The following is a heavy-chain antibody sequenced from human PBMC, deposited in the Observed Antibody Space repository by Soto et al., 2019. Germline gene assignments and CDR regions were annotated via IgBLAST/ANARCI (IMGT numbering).Heavy chain of an antibody. D-gene: IGHD3-22*01. CDR2: INPSGGST. J-gene: IGHJ3*02. Sequence: ASVKVSCKASGYTFTSYYMHWVRQAPGQGLEWMGIINPSGGSTSYAQKFQGRVTMTRDTSTSTVYMELSSLRSEDTAVYYCARDGGYYYDSSGSHAFDIWGPGTMVTVSS. CDR1: GYTFTSYY. V-gene: IGHV1-46*01. CDR3: ARDGGYYYDSSGSHAFDI.